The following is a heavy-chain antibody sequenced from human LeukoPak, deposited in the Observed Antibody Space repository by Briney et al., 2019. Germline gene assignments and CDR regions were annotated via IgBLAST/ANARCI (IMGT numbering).Heavy chain of an antibody. D-gene: IGHD5-18*01. CDR1: GGSFSSGSYY. Sequence: SETLSLTCTVSGGSFSSGSYYWSWIRQPPGKGLEWIGYIYYSGSTNYNPSLESRVTISVDTSKNQFSLKLSSVTAADTAVYHCAREAMYSYGNNFDYWGQGTLVTVSS. V-gene: IGHV4-61*01. CDR2: IYYSGST. CDR3: AREAMYSYGNNFDY. J-gene: IGHJ4*02.